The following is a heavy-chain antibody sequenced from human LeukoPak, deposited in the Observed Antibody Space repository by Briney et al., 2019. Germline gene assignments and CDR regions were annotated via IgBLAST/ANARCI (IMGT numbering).Heavy chain of an antibody. J-gene: IGHJ4*02. CDR2: MNPNSGNT. CDR3: AKDRRGYSGYEVFDY. Sequence: ASVKVSCKTSGYTFTSYDINWVRQATGQGLEWMGWMNPNSGNTGYAQKFQGRVTMTRNTSISTAYMELSSLRSEDTAVYYCAKDRRGYSGYEVFDYWGQGTLVTVSS. V-gene: IGHV1-8*01. D-gene: IGHD5-12*01. CDR1: GYTFTSYD.